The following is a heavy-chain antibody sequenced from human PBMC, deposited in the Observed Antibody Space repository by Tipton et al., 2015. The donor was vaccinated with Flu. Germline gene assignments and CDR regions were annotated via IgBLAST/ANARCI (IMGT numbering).Heavy chain of an antibody. CDR1: GDTFASYG. V-gene: IGHV1-18*01. D-gene: IGHD4-23*01. CDR3: AGEVVMQGHSRFDP. Sequence: QLVQSGGEVKKPGASVKVSCKASGDTFASYGINWVRQAPGQGLEWMGWTSAYSNKTNDAQKFQGRVTMTTDTSTSTAYMELRSLRTDDTAVYYCAGEVVMQGHSRFDPWGQGTVVTVSS. CDR2: TSAYSNKT. J-gene: IGHJ5*02.